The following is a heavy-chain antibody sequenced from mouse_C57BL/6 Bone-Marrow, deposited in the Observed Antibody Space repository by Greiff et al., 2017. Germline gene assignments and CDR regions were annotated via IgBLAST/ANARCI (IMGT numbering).Heavy chain of an antibody. CDR2: ISSGSSTI. CDR3: ARGLTYYAMDY. CDR1: GFSFSDYG. D-gene: IGHD3-3*01. J-gene: IGHJ4*01. Sequence: EVKLMESGGGLVKPGGSLKLSCAASGFSFSDYGMHWVRQAPEKGLEWVAYISSGSSTIYYADTVKGRFTIFRDNAKNTLFLQMTSLRSEDTAMYYCARGLTYYAMDYWGQGTSVTVSS. V-gene: IGHV5-17*01.